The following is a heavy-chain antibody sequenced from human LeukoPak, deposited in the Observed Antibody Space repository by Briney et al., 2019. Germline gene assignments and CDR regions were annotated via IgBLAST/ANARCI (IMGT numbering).Heavy chain of an antibody. V-gene: IGHV5-51*01. CDR1: GYSFTSNW. CDR3: ARQRRSSGWPNDY. D-gene: IGHD6-19*01. Sequence: GESLKISCKGSGYSFTSNWIGWVRQMPGKGLEWMGIIYPGDSDTRYSPSFQGQVTMSVDKSITTAYLQWSSLRASDNAMYYCARQRRSSGWPNDYWGQGTLVTVSS. J-gene: IGHJ4*02. CDR2: IYPGDSDT.